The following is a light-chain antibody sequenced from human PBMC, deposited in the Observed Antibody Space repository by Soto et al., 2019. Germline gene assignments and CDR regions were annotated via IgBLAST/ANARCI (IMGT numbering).Light chain of an antibody. CDR3: QQYNSYSRT. CDR1: QSISSW. CDR2: DAS. J-gene: IGKJ1*01. V-gene: IGKV1-5*01. Sequence: VRMYQSPSTLSAKIGDRVTITCRASQSISSWLAWYQQIPGKAPKLLIYDASSLESGVPSRFSGSGSGTEFTLTISSLQPDDFATYYCQQYNSYSRTFGQGGKV.